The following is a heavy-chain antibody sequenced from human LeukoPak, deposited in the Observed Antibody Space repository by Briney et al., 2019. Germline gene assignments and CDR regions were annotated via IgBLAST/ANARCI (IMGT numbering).Heavy chain of an antibody. D-gene: IGHD3-3*01. CDR1: GGSISSGGYY. CDR2: IYYSGST. Sequence: SQTLSLTCTVSGGSISSGGYYWSWIRQHPGKGLEWIGYIYYSGSTYYNPSLKSRVTISVDTSKNQFSLKLSSVTAAGTAVYYCARSYDFWSGYKYWGQGTLVTVSS. CDR3: ARSYDFWSGYKY. V-gene: IGHV4-31*03. J-gene: IGHJ4*02.